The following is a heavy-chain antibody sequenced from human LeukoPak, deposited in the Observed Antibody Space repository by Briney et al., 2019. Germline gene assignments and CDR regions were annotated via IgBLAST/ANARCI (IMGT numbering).Heavy chain of an antibody. V-gene: IGHV4-39*07. Sequence: SSETLSLTCTVSGGSISSSSYYWGWIRQPPGKGLEWIGSIYYSGSTYYNPSLKSRVTISVDTSKNQFSLKLSSVTAADTAVYYCARDQADFNYDFWSGYYNDGFNFDYWGQGTLVTVSS. CDR3: ARDQADFNYDFWSGYYNDGFNFDY. D-gene: IGHD3-3*01. CDR1: GGSISSSSYY. J-gene: IGHJ4*02. CDR2: IYYSGST.